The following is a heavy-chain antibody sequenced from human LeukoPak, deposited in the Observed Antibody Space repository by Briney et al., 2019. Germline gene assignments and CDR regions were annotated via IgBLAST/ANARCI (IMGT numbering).Heavy chain of an antibody. V-gene: IGHV3-21*01. CDR1: GFHFNLYA. CDR2: INSSSIYI. Sequence: GSLRLSFATSGFHFNLYAMNWVRPAPGKGLGWVSSINSSSIYIYYADSVKGRFTISRDNAKNSLYLQMNSLRAEDTAVYYCARDDGIAAAGRGDWFDPWGQGTLVTVSS. J-gene: IGHJ5*02. D-gene: IGHD6-13*01. CDR3: ARDDGIAAAGRGDWFDP.